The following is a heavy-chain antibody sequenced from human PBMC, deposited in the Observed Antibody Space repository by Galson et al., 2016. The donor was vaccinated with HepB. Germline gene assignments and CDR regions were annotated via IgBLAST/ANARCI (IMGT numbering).Heavy chain of an antibody. CDR2: IYWNDDK. CDR3: AHRQEDSNSFDY. D-gene: IGHD6-6*01. Sequence: PALVKPTQTLTLTCTFSGFSLSVSGVGVGWIRQPPGKALEWLALIYWNDDKRYSPSLKSRLTITKDTSKNQVVLTMTSMDPLDTATYYSAHRQEDSNSFDYWGQGTLVTVSS. CDR1: GFSLSVSGVG. V-gene: IGHV2-5*01. J-gene: IGHJ4*02.